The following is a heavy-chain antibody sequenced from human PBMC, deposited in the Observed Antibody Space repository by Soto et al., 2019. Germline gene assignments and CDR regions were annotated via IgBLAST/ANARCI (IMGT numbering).Heavy chain of an antibody. CDR3: STRAYDTNGYYRFDP. J-gene: IGHJ5*01. D-gene: IGHD3-22*01. CDR2: INHSGRV. Sequence: SETLSLTCAVYGGSFSGHSWTWIRQSPGKGLEWIGDINHSGRVNYSPSLKSRVTISLDTSKNQFYLTLSAVTAADTAMYYCSTRAYDTNGYYRFDPWGQGTLVTVSS. CDR1: GGSFSGHS. V-gene: IGHV4-34*01.